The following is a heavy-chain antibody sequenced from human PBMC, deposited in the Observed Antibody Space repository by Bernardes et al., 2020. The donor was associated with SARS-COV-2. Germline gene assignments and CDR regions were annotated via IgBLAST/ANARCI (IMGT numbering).Heavy chain of an antibody. V-gene: IGHV3-7*01. Sequence: GGSLRLSCAASGFTFSSYWMSWVRQAPGKGLEWVANIKGDGSQISSVDSVKGRFTISRDNFRNTLFLQMNVVRGEDTATYYCARATETNCANRICDGRWFDPWGQGTLVTVSS. D-gene: IGHD2-8*01. J-gene: IGHJ5*02. CDR2: IKGDGSQI. CDR1: GFTFSSYW. CDR3: ARATETNCANRICDGRWFDP.